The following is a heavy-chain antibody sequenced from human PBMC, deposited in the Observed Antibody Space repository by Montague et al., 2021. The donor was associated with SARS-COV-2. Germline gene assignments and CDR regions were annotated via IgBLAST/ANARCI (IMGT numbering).Heavy chain of an antibody. D-gene: IGHD3-10*01. Sequence: SLRLSCAASGFTFSTSAMNWVRQAPGKGLEWVSRITCSDNGTHYADSVKGRFTISRDNSKNILYLQMNSLRAEDTALYYCAKDSYYYGWGNGMDVWGQGTTVTVSS. J-gene: IGHJ6*02. V-gene: IGHV3-23*01. CDR3: AKDSYYYGWGNGMDV. CDR2: ITCSDNGT. CDR1: GFTFSTSA.